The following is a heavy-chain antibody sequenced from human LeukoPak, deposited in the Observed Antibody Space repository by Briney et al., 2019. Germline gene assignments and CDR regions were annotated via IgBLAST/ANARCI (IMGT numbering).Heavy chain of an antibody. V-gene: IGHV4-59*08. CDR3: ARHRGYNWNDGDHDAFDI. D-gene: IGHD1-1*01. CDR2: IYYSGST. J-gene: IGHJ3*02. CDR1: GGSISSYY. Sequence: SETLSLTCTVSGGSISSYYWSWIRQPPGKGLEWIGYIYYSGSTNYNPSLKSRVTISVDTSKNQFSLKLSSVTAADTAVYYCARHRGYNWNDGDHDAFDIWGQGTMVTVSS.